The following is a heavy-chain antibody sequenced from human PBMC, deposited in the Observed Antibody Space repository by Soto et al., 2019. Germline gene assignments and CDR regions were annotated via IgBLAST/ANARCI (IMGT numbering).Heavy chain of an antibody. J-gene: IGHJ5*02. Sequence: PSETLSLTCTVSGGSISDDTYYWGWIRQPPGKGLEWIGFIYYTGSNDYNPSLKSRVTMSVDTSKNHFSLKLSSVTAADTAVYYCARCIAAAGKCWFDPWGQGTLVTVSS. CDR3: ARCIAAAGKCWFDP. CDR1: GGSISDDTYY. CDR2: IYYTGSN. D-gene: IGHD6-13*01. V-gene: IGHV4-39*02.